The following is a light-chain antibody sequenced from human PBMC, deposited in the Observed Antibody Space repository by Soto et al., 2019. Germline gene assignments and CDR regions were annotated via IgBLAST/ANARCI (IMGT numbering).Light chain of an antibody. Sequence: SALTHPASLSGSRGQSITISCTGTSSDVGAYNYVSWYQQQPGKAPKLMISEVSNRPSGVSNRFSGSKSGNTASLIISGLQAEDEADYYCCSFTSITTYVFGTGTKVTVL. CDR3: CSFTSITTYV. V-gene: IGLV2-14*01. J-gene: IGLJ1*01. CDR1: SSDVGAYNY. CDR2: EVS.